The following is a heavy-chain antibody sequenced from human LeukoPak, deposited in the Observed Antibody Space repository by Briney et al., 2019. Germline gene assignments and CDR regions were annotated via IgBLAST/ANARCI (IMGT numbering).Heavy chain of an antibody. J-gene: IGHJ4*02. V-gene: IGHV4-30-2*03. Sequence: LRLSCAASGFAFSSYAMSWVRQAPGKGLEWIGSIYYSGSTYYNSSLKSRVTISVDTSRNQFSLKLTSVTAADTAVYYCARHEGRNRGNMVIVPAAIINWGQGTLVTVSS. D-gene: IGHD2-2*02. CDR3: ARHEGRNRGNMVIVPAAIIN. CDR2: IYYSGST. CDR1: GFAFSSYA.